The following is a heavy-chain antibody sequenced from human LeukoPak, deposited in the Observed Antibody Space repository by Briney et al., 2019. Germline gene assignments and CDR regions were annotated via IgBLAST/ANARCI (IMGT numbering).Heavy chain of an antibody. CDR2: FDPEDGET. D-gene: IGHD6-13*01. Sequence: GASVKVSCKVSGYTLTELSMHWVRQGPGKGLEWMGGFDPEDGETIYAQKFQGRVTMTEDTSTDTAYMELSSLRSEDTAVYYCATDSSSWYGAFDIWGQGTMVTVSS. CDR1: GYTLTELS. V-gene: IGHV1-24*01. J-gene: IGHJ3*02. CDR3: ATDSSSWYGAFDI.